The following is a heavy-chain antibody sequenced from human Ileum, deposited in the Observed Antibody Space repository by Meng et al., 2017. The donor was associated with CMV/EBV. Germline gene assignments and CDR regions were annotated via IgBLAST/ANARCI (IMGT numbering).Heavy chain of an antibody. CDR1: SYA. Sequence: SYAISWVRQAPGQGLEWMGGNIPIFGTANYAQKFQGRVTITTDESTSTAYMELSSLRSEDTAVYYCARDRRAHVDTAMVPGDNWFDPWGQGTLVTVSS. V-gene: IGHV1-69*05. D-gene: IGHD5-18*01. CDR2: NIPIFGTA. CDR3: ARDRRAHVDTAMVPGDNWFDP. J-gene: IGHJ5*02.